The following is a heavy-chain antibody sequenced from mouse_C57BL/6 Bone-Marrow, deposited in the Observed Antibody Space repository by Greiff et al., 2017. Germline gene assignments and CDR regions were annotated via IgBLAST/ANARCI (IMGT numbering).Heavy chain of an antibody. Sequence: QFQLQQPGAELVRPGSSVKLSCKASGYTFTSYWMDWVKQRPGQGLEWIGNIYPSDSETHYNQKFKDKATLTVDKSYSTAYMQLSSLTSEDSAVYYCARHYYGRGTYAMDYWGQGTSVTVSS. D-gene: IGHD1-1*01. CDR3: ARHYYGRGTYAMDY. CDR2: IYPSDSET. V-gene: IGHV1-61*01. J-gene: IGHJ4*01. CDR1: GYTFTSYW.